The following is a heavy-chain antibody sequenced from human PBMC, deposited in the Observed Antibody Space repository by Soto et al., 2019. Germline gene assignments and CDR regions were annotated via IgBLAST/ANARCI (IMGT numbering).Heavy chain of an antibody. J-gene: IGHJ6*02. CDR2: ISSSSSTI. V-gene: IGHV3-48*02. CDR3: ARDPNYYYDSSGYYYYYYGMDV. CDR1: GFTFSSYS. Sequence: GGSLRLSCAASGFTFSSYSMNWVRQAPGKGLEWVSYISSSSSTIYYADSVKGRFTISRDNAKNSLYLQMNSLRDEDTAVYYCARDPNYYYDSSGYYYYYYGMDVWGQGTTVTVSS. D-gene: IGHD3-22*01.